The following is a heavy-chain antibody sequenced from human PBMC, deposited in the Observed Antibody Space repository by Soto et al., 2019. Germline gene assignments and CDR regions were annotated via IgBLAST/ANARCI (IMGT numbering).Heavy chain of an antibody. CDR2: IHAGNGDT. V-gene: IGHV1-3*01. Sequence: ASVKVSCKASGYAFTNYAMHWVRQAPGHRLEWMGWIHAGNGDTKYSQKFQGRVTITRDTSATTAYMELSSLRSEDTALYYCARAHRSSRHYYYPIDVWGQGSTSTVS. CDR1: GYAFTNYA. CDR3: ARAHRSSRHYYYPIDV. J-gene: IGHJ6*02.